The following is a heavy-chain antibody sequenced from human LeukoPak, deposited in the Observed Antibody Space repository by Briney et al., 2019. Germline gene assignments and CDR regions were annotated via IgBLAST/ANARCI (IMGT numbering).Heavy chain of an antibody. Sequence: PSETLSLTCTVSGDSISSGGHYWSWIRQHPGKGLEWIRYIYYTATTYYNPSLKSRVTISIDTSKKQFSLNLRSVTAADTAVYYCARTVSGYHLDYWGRGTLVTVSS. CDR3: ARTVSGYHLDY. CDR1: GDSISSGGHY. J-gene: IGHJ4*02. V-gene: IGHV4-31*03. CDR2: IYYTATT. D-gene: IGHD3-9*01.